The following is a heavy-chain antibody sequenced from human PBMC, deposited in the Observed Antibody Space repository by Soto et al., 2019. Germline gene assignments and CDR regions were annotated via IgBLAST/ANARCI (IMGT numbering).Heavy chain of an antibody. V-gene: IGHV3-23*01. CDR3: AKEGFYYDSSGNPRGYYFDY. J-gene: IGHJ4*02. D-gene: IGHD3-22*01. Sequence: EVQLLESGGGLVQPGGSLRLSCAASGFTFSSYAMSWVRQAPGKGLEWVSAISGSGGSTYYADSVKGRFTISRDNSKNTLYLQRNSLRADDTAVYYCAKEGFYYDSSGNPRGYYFDYWGQGTLVTVSS. CDR1: GFTFSSYA. CDR2: ISGSGGST.